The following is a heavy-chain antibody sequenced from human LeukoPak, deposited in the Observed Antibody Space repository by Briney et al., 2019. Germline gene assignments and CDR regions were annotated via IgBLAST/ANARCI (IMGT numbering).Heavy chain of an antibody. CDR2: IYYSGST. D-gene: IGHD3-22*01. CDR1: GGSISSYY. J-gene: IGHJ4*02. V-gene: IGHV4-59*01. Sequence: PSETLSLTCTVSGGSISSYYWSWIRQPPGKGLEWIGYIYYSGSTNYNPSLKSRVTISVDTSKNQFSLKLSSVTAADTAVYYCARSDFYYDSSGYYSPFDYWGQGTLVTVSS. CDR3: ARSDFYYDSSGYYSPFDY.